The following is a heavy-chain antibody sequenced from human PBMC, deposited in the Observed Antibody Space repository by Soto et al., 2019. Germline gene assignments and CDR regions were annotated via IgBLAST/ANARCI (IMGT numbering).Heavy chain of an antibody. D-gene: IGHD3-3*01. Sequence: GGSLSLSCAASGFTFSSYAMHWVRQAPGKGLEWVAVISYDGSNKYYADSVKGRFTISRDNSKNTLYLQMNSLRAEDTAVYYCARDATIFGVDYYYYGMDVWGQGTTVTVSS. V-gene: IGHV3-30-3*01. CDR2: ISYDGSNK. CDR3: ARDATIFGVDYYYYGMDV. CDR1: GFTFSSYA. J-gene: IGHJ6*02.